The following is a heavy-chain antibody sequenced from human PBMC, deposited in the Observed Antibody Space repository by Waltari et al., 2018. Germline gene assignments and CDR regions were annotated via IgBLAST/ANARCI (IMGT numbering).Heavy chain of an antibody. V-gene: IGHV4-4*07. Sequence: QVQLQESGPGLVKPSETLSLTCTVSGGSISSYYWSWIRQPAGKGLEWIGRIYTSGSTNYNPSLKSRVTMSVDTSKNQFSLKLSSVTAADTAVYYCARSRYDYVWGSYRPGDAFDIWGQGTMVTVSS. CDR1: GGSISSYY. CDR2: IYTSGST. D-gene: IGHD3-16*02. J-gene: IGHJ3*02. CDR3: ARSRYDYVWGSYRPGDAFDI.